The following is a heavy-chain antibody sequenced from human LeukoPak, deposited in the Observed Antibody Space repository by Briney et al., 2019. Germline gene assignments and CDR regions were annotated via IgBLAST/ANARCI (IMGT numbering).Heavy chain of an antibody. J-gene: IGHJ4*02. CDR1: RGSISNYW. V-gene: IGHV4-4*07. Sequence: TSETLSLTCTVSRGSISNYWWSWIRQAAGKGLEWIGRVYPSGTTHYNPSLQRRVTLSVDTSKNQFSLKLSSVTAADTAVYYCARSDSSGYFLWVYWGQGTLVTVSS. CDR2: VYPSGTT. D-gene: IGHD3-22*01. CDR3: ARSDSSGYFLWVY.